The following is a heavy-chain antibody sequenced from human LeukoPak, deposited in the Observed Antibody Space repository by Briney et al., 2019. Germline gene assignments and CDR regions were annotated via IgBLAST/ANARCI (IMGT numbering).Heavy chain of an antibody. CDR2: ISGSGGST. Sequence: GGSLRLSCTASGFTFSSYAMSWVRQAPGKGLEWVSAISGSGGSTYYADSVKGRFTISRDNSKNTLYLQMNSLRAEDTAVYYCAKDGGEYYDILTGYYPRLYYMDVWGKGTTVTISS. CDR1: GFTFSSYA. J-gene: IGHJ6*03. CDR3: AKDGGEYYDILTGYYPRLYYMDV. D-gene: IGHD3-9*01. V-gene: IGHV3-23*01.